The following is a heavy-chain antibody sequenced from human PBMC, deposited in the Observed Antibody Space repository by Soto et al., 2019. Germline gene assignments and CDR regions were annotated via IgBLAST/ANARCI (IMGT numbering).Heavy chain of an antibody. Sequence: LRLSCAASGFILTGYNMNWVRQAPGKGLEWVSSISSGSSYIYYADSVKGRFTISRDNAKNSLYLQMNTLRAEDTALYYCAGRRAAAGTLTFDYWGQGTRVTVSS. V-gene: IGHV3-21*01. J-gene: IGHJ4*02. CDR2: ISSGSSYI. CDR1: GFILTGYN. D-gene: IGHD6-13*01. CDR3: AGRRAAAGTLTFDY.